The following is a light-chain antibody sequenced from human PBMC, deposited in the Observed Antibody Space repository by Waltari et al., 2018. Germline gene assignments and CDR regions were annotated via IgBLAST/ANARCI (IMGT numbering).Light chain of an antibody. J-gene: IGKJ2*01. V-gene: IGKV1-33*01. Sequence: DIQMTQSPSSLSASVGDRVTITCQASQDITNSLNWYQQKPGRAPKLRFLDASDLQPGVPSRFSGSGSGTVFTFTISNLQPDDSATDYCQHYDNLPYTFGQGTKLDLK. CDR2: DAS. CDR3: QHYDNLPYT. CDR1: QDITNS.